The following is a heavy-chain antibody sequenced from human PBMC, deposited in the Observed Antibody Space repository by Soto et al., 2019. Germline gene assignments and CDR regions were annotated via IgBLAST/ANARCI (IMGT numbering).Heavy chain of an antibody. CDR2: IIPIFGTA. D-gene: IGHD3-3*01. CDR3: AIPSPHYDQPRYGMDV. V-gene: IGHV1-69*01. Sequence: QVQLVQSGAEVKKPGSSVKVSCKASGGTFSSYAISWVRQAPGQGLEWMGGIIPIFGTANYAQKFQGRVTITADESTSSAYMELSSLRSEDTAVYYCAIPSPHYDQPRYGMDVWGQGTTVTVSS. CDR1: GGTFSSYA. J-gene: IGHJ6*02.